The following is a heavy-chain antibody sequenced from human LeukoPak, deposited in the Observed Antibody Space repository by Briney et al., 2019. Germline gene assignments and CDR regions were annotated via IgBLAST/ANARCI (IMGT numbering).Heavy chain of an antibody. J-gene: IGHJ4*02. Sequence: GGSLRLSCAASGFTFSSYGMHWVRQAPGKGLEWVVVISYDGSNKYYADSVKGRFTISRDNSKNTLYLQMNSLRAEDTAVYYCAKDRRLGYCSGGSCYLDYWGQGTLVTVSS. CDR3: AKDRRLGYCSGGSCYLDY. V-gene: IGHV3-30*18. D-gene: IGHD2-15*01. CDR2: ISYDGSNK. CDR1: GFTFSSYG.